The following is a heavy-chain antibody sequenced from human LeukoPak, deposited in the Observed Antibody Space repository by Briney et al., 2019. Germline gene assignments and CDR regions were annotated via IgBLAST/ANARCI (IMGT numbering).Heavy chain of an antibody. CDR2: INAGNGNT. J-gene: IGHJ5*02. D-gene: IGHD1-20*01. V-gene: IGHV1-3*01. CDR3: ARDLGNWNDRWFDP. Sequence: ASVKVSCKAPGYTFTSYAMHWVRQAPGQRLEWMGWINAGNGNTKYSQKFQGRVTITRDTSASTAYMELSSLRSEDTAVYYCARDLGNWNDRWFDPWGQGTLVTVSS. CDR1: GYTFTSYA.